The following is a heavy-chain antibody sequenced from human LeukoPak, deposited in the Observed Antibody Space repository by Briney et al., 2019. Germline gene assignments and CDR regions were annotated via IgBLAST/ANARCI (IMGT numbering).Heavy chain of an antibody. D-gene: IGHD4-17*01. CDR3: AKDPRGTTVTTSDY. CDR2: ISDSGGST. CDR1: GFTFSNYA. J-gene: IGHJ4*02. V-gene: IGHV3-23*01. Sequence: HPGGSLRLSCAASGFTFSNYAMSCVRQAPGKGLEWVSAISDSGGSTYYADSVKGRFTISRDNSKNTLYLQMNSLRVEDTAVYYCAKDPRGTTVTTSDYWGQGTLVTVSS.